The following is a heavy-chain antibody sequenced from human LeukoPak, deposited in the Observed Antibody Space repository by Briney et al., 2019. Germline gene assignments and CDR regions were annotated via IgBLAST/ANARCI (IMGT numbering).Heavy chain of an antibody. V-gene: IGHV3-11*01. J-gene: IGHJ4*02. Sequence: GGSLRLSCAASGLSISDYYMSWIRQAPGEGLQWISYISSVTSAIHYADSMKGRFTMSRDNAKNSVYLQMNSLRTEDTAMYSCVSTPAIRRLNFWGQGTLVTVSS. D-gene: IGHD2-2*02. CDR2: ISSVTSAI. CDR1: GLSISDYY. CDR3: VSTPAIRRLNF.